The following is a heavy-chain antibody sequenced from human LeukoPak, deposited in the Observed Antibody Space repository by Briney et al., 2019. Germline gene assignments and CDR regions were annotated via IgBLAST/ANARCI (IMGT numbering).Heavy chain of an antibody. J-gene: IGHJ4*02. Sequence: ASVKVSCKASGYTFTSYAISWVRQAPGQGLEWMGWISTYNGDTNYAQKLQGRVTMTTDTSTNTAYMELRILRSADTAVYYCGRDCNRAGDCYSDLDYWGQGTLVTVSS. CDR3: GRDCNRAGDCYSDLDY. D-gene: IGHD2-21*02. CDR2: ISTYNGDT. V-gene: IGHV1-18*01. CDR1: GYTFTSYA.